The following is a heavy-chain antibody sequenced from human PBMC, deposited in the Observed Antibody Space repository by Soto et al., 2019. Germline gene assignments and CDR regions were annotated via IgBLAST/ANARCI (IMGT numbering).Heavy chain of an antibody. V-gene: IGHV3-15*01. D-gene: IGHD2-8*01. CDR2: IKSKTDGRTT. Sequence: GGSLRLSCAASGFTVSNAWMSWVRQAPGKGLEWVGRIKSKTDGRTTDYAAAVKGRFTISRDDSKNTLYLQMNSLKTEDTSVYYCTTGSIVLMVYAIHAESFQHWGQGTLVTVSS. CDR3: TTGSIVLMVYAIHAESFQH. CDR1: GFTVSNAW. J-gene: IGHJ1*01.